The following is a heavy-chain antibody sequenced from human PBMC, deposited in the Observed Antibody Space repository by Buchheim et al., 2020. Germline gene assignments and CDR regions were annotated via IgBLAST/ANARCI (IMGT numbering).Heavy chain of an antibody. Sequence: QVQLQQWGAGLLKPSETLSLTCAVYGGSFSGYYWSWIRQPPGKGLEWIGEINHSGSTNYNPSLKSRVTISVDTSKNQFSLKLSSVTAADTAVYYCARAVWDLRGGSIAHFDPWGQGTL. V-gene: IGHV4-34*01. CDR1: GGSFSGYY. J-gene: IGHJ5*02. CDR3: ARAVWDLRGGSIAHFDP. D-gene: IGHD2-15*01. CDR2: INHSGST.